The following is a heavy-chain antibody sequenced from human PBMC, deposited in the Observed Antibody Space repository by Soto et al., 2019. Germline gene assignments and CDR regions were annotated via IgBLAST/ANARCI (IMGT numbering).Heavy chain of an antibody. J-gene: IGHJ5*02. CDR1: GFTFNNHA. CDR2: ITASSATI. V-gene: IGHV3-48*02. CDR3: ARDNGMAGSFDP. D-gene: IGHD2-8*01. Sequence: EVQLLESGGGLVQPGGSLRLSCTASGFTFNNHAMNWVRLAPGKGLEWISYITASSATIYYEDSVKGRFTISRDNAKNSLYLQMNSLREGDTAVYYCARDNGMAGSFDPWGQGTLVTVSS.